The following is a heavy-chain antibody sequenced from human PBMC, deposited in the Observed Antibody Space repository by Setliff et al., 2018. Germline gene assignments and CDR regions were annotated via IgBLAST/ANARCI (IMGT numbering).Heavy chain of an antibody. V-gene: IGHV4-59*02. J-gene: IGHJ6*04. D-gene: IGHD3-10*01. CDR2: IFYSGDT. CDR3: ARGHVHLRGRPFHYVDV. CDR1: GGSVRRHY. Sequence: SETLSLTCTVSGGSVRRHYWSWIRHSPGKGLEWIGFIFYSGDTNSNPSLKSRVTMSVDTSKNQFSLQLCSVTAADTAIYYCARGHVHLRGRPFHYVDVLGKGTSVTVSS.